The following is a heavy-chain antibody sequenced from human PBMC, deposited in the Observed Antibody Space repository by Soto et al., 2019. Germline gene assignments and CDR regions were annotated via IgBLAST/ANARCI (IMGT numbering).Heavy chain of an antibody. CDR2: IIPILGIA. D-gene: IGHD2-15*01. V-gene: IGHV1-69*02. CDR1: GGTFSSYT. J-gene: IGHJ4*02. CDR3: ARVPPYCSGGSCYSGFYFDH. Sequence: SVKVSCKASGGTFSSYTISWVRQAPGQGLEWMGRIIPILGIANYAQKFQGRVTMTRDKSTSTVYMELSSLRSEDTAVYYCARVPPYCSGGSCYSGFYFDHWGQGTLVTVSS.